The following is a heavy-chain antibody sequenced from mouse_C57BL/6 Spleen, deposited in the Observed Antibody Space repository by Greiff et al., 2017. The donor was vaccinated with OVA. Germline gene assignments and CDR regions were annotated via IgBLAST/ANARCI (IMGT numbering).Heavy chain of an antibody. CDR3: ARGPHWGYFDV. CDR2: IYPGSGNT. D-gene: IGHD4-1*01. V-gene: IGHV1-76*01. J-gene: IGHJ1*03. CDR1: GYTFTDYY. Sequence: QVQLKESGAELVRPGASVKLSCKASGYTFTDYYINWVKQRPGQGLEWIARIYPGSGNTYYNEKFKGKATLTAEKSSSTAYMQLSSLTSEDAAVYFCARGPHWGYFDVWGTGTTVTVSS.